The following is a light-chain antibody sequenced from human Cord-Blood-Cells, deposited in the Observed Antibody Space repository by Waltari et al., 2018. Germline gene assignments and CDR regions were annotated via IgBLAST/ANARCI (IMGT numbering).Light chain of an antibody. V-gene: IGKV4-1*01. CDR3: QQYYSTPHS. CDR1: QSVLYSSNNKNY. J-gene: IGKJ2*03. CDR2: WAY. Sequence: DIVMTQSPDSLAVSLGERATINCKSSQSVLYSSNNKNYLALYQQKPGQPPKLLIYWAYTRDSGGPDRCSGSGSGTDFTLTISSLQAEDVAVYYCQQYYSTPHSFGQGTKLEIK.